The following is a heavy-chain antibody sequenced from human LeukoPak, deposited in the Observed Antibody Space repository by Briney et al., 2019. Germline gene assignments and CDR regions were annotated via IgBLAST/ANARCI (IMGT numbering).Heavy chain of an antibody. CDR2: IVGNGVST. J-gene: IGHJ4*02. D-gene: IGHD3-9*01. V-gene: IGHV3-23*01. CDR3: TKWGEYDGSTGYYDLDY. CDR1: GCTFSNYD. Sequence: AASLTLTCAASGCTFSNYDMSWVRQAPGKGLEWVSAIVGNGVSTYYAYPVQGRFTITRDNSKNTLYPQMNSLRADDTALYYYTKWGEYDGSTGYYDLDYWGQGTLVTVSS.